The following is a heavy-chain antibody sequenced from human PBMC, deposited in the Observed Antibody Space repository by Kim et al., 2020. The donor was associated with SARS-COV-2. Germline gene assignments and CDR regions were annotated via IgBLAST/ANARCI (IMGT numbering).Heavy chain of an antibody. V-gene: IGHV3-9*01. CDR3: AKGGPDIVVVPAADYYGMDV. Sequence: RFTISRDNAKNSLYLQMNSLRAEDTALYYCAKGGPDIVVVPAADYYGMDVWGQGTTVTVSS. D-gene: IGHD2-2*01. J-gene: IGHJ6*02.